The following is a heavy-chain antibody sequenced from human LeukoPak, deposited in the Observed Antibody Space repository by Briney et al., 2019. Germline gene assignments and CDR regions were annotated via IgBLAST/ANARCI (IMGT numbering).Heavy chain of an antibody. CDR3: ASSLGVVGSFDY. CDR2: IYSGGST. Sequence: PGGSLRLSCAASGFTLSSNYMSWVRQAPGKGLEWVAVIYSGGSTYYADSVKGRFTISGDNSKNTLYLQMNSLRAEDTAVYYCASSLGVVGSFDYWGQGTLVTVSS. CDR1: GFTLSSNY. J-gene: IGHJ4*02. V-gene: IGHV3-53*01. D-gene: IGHD2-2*01.